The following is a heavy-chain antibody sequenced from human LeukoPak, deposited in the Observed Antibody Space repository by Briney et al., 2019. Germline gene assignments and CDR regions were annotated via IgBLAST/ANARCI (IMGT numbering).Heavy chain of an antibody. D-gene: IGHD6-13*01. J-gene: IGHJ3*02. V-gene: IGHV4-30-2*01. CDR2: IYHSGTT. CDR1: GGSISSGGYY. Sequence: SETLSLTCTVSGGSISSGGYYWSWIRQPPGKGLEWIGYIYHSGTTYYNPSLKSRVTISVDRSKNQFSLRLTSVTAADTAVYYCARVTYSSSLRAFDIWGQGTMVTVSS. CDR3: ARVTYSSSLRAFDI.